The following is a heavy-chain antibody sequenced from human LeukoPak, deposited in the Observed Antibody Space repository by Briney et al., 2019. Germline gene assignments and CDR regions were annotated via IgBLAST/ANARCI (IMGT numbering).Heavy chain of an antibody. D-gene: IGHD6-6*01. Sequence: RGSLRLSCAASGFTFSTYWMSWVRQAPGKGLEWVASIKQDGSEIHYVDSVKGRYTISRDNAKNSLYLQMNSLRAEDTAVYYCAKLIAPRTIYDYWGQGTAVTVSS. CDR2: IKQDGSEI. V-gene: IGHV3-7*01. J-gene: IGHJ4*02. CDR3: AKLIAPRTIYDY. CDR1: GFTFSTYW.